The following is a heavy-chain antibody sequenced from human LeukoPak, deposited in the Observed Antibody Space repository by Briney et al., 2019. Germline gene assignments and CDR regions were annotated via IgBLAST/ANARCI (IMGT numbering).Heavy chain of an antibody. V-gene: IGHV3-49*04. CDR3: TRSGIYRYFDY. CDR2: IKSKAYGGTV. CDR1: GFTFADYA. Sequence: SLRLSSTDPGFTFADYAMTWVRQAPGKGLEWVGFIKSKAYGGTVEYAASVKGRFSISRDDSKSIAYLQVNSLQTEDTAVYYCTRSGIYRYFDYWGQGTLVTVSS. J-gene: IGHJ4*02. D-gene: IGHD1-26*01.